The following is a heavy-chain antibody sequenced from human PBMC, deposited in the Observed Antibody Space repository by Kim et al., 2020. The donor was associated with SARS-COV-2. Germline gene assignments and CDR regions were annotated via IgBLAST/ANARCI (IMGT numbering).Heavy chain of an antibody. J-gene: IGHJ5*02. CDR1: GFTFGDYA. D-gene: IGHD3-10*02. V-gene: IGHV3-9*01. Sequence: GGSLRLSCAASGFTFGDYAMHWVRQAPGKGLEWVSGISWNSGSIGYADSVKGRFTISRDNAKNSLYLQMNSLRAEDTALYYCAKDINFVRGVAPFDPWGQGTLVTVSS. CDR2: ISWNSGSI. CDR3: AKDINFVRGVAPFDP.